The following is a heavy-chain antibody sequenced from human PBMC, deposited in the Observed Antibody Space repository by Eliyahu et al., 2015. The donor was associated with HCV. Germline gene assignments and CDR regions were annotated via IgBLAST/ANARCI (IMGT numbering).Heavy chain of an antibody. CDR1: GGSITTYY. V-gene: IGHV4-59*01. Sequence: QVQLQESGPGLVKPSETLSXTCTVSGGSITTYYWSWIRQPPGKGLEWIGYIHFSGSTNYNPSLKSRVTMSVDTSKNQFSLNLTSVTAADTAMYYCASGGGGIAVAGTGGWFDPWGQGTLVTVSS. D-gene: IGHD6-19*01. CDR3: ASGGGGIAVAGTGGWFDP. J-gene: IGHJ5*02. CDR2: IHFSGST.